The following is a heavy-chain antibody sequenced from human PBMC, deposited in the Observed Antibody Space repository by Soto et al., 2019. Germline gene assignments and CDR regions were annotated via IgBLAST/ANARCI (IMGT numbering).Heavy chain of an antibody. CDR1: GYRFTIYW. V-gene: IGHV5-10-1*01. CDR2: IDPSDSYT. D-gene: IGHD6-13*01. Sequence: GASLRISCQGSGYRFTIYWISWVRQLPGKGLEWMGRIDPSDSYTNYSPSFQGHVTISADKSISTAYLQWSSPKASDTAMYYCARHEGAGSSSWIDYWGQGTLVTVSS. CDR3: ARHEGAGSSSWIDY. J-gene: IGHJ4*02.